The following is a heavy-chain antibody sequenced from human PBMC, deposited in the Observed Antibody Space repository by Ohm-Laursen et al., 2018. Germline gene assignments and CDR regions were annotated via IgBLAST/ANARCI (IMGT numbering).Heavy chain of an antibody. V-gene: IGHV3-23*01. D-gene: IGHD6-13*01. CDR1: GFTFSNYA. Sequence: SLRLSCAASGFTFSNYAMSWVRQAPGKGLEWVSVITGSASSTSYIDSVKGRFAISRDNSKSTLYLQMNSLRVDDPAVYYCAKTAGSGWFFDFWGQGTLVMVSS. CDR2: ITGSASST. J-gene: IGHJ4*02. CDR3: AKTAGSGWFFDF.